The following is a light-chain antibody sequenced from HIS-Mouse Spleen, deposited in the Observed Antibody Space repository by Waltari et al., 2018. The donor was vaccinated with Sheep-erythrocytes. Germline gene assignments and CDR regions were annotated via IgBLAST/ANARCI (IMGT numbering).Light chain of an antibody. CDR3: CSYAGSSTPWV. Sequence: QSALTQPASVSGSPGQSITISCTGTTSDVGSYNRVSWYQQHPGKAPKLMIYEGSKRPSGVSNRFSGSKSGNTASLTISGLQAEDEADYYCCSYAGSSTPWVFGGGTKLTVL. CDR2: EGS. CDR1: TSDVGSYNR. V-gene: IGLV2-23*01. J-gene: IGLJ3*02.